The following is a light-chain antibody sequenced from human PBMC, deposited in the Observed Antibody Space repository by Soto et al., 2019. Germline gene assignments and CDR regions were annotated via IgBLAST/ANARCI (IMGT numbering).Light chain of an antibody. CDR1: SGHSSYA. V-gene: IGLV4-69*01. CDR3: QTWGTGIHV. Sequence: QLVLTQSPSASASLGASVKLTCTLSSGHSSYAIAWHQQQPEKGPRYLMKLNSDGSHSKGDGLPDRFSGSSSGAERYLIISRLQSEDEPDYYCQTWGTGIHVFGTGTKLTVL. J-gene: IGLJ1*01. CDR2: LNSDGSH.